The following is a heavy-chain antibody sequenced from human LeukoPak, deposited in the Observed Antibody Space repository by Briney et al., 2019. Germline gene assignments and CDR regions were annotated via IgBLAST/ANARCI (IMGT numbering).Heavy chain of an antibody. CDR3: AKVVASGGYYRTGPFDY. D-gene: IGHD3-22*01. J-gene: IGHJ4*02. V-gene: IGHV4-4*08. Sequence: SETLSLTCTVSGASISDYYWSWIRQTPGKGLEWVGCNYSSGSSDYNPSLNSRVTISVDTSRNQFSLRLSFVTAADTAVYYCAKVVASGGYYRTGPFDYWGRGTLVTVSS. CDR2: NYSSGSS. CDR1: GASISDYY.